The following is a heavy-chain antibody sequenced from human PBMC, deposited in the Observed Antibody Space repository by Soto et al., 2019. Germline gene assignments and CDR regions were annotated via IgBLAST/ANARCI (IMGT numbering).Heavy chain of an antibody. CDR2: IYHSGST. CDR1: GGSISSSNW. V-gene: IGHV4-4*02. D-gene: IGHD6-13*01. CDR3: ARHVSRPPYGSSWYETWGMDV. J-gene: IGHJ6*02. Sequence: QVQLQESGPGLVKPSGTLSLTCAVSGGSISSSNWWSWVRQPPGKGLEWIGEIYHSGSTNYNPSLKSRVTISVDKSKNQFSLKLSSVTAADTAVYYYARHVSRPPYGSSWYETWGMDVWGQGTTVTVSS.